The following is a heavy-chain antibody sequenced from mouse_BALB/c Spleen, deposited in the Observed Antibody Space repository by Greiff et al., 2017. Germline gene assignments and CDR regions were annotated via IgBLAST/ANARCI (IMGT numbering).Heavy chain of an antibody. CDR1: GFSLTSYG. CDR2: IWAGGST. V-gene: IGHV2-9*02. J-gene: IGHJ4*01. Sequence: VKLMESGPGLVAPSQSLSITCTVSGFSLTSYGVHWVRQPPGKGLEWLGVIWAGGSTNYNSALMSRLSISKDNSKSQVFLKMNSLQTDDTAMYYCARDIYYGYDDYAMDYWGQGTSVTVSS. CDR3: ARDIYYGYDDYAMDY. D-gene: IGHD2-2*01.